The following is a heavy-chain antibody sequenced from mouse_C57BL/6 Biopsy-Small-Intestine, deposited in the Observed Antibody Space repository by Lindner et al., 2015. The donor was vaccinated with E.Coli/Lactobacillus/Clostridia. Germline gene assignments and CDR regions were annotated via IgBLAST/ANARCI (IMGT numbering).Heavy chain of an antibody. D-gene: IGHD1-1*01. CDR3: ARGYGSSFAY. CDR2: IFPGRDNT. CDR1: GYSFTTYY. V-gene: IGHV1-66*01. Sequence: VQLQESGPELVKPGASAKISCKASGYSFTTYYIHWVKQRPGQGREWIGWIFPGRDNTNYNENFKGKATLTADTSSSTAYMQLKSLTSEDSAVYYCARGYGSSFAYWGQGTLVTV. J-gene: IGHJ3*01.